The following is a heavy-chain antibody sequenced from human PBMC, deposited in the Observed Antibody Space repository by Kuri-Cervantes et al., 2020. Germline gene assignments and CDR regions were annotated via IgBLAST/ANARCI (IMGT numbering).Heavy chain of an antibody. CDR2: IYSGGST. Sequence: GESLKISCTASGFTFGDYAMNWVRQAPGKGLEWVSVIYSGGSTYYADSVKGRFTISRDNSKNTLYLQMNSLRAEDTAVYYCAKAAWGANDYWGQGTLVTVSS. CDR3: AKAAWGANDY. D-gene: IGHD3-16*01. CDR1: GFTFGDYA. J-gene: IGHJ4*02. V-gene: IGHV3-NL1*01.